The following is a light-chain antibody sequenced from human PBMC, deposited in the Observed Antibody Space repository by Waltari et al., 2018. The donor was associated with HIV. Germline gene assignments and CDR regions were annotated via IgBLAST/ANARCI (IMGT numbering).Light chain of an antibody. CDR3: CSYAGSSTLV. V-gene: IGLV2-23*02. Sequence: QSALTQPASVSGSPGQSITISCTGTSSDVGRYYLVSWYQQHPGNAPKLMIYEVNQRPSGVSNRFSGSKSGNTASLTISGLQAEDEADFYCCSYAGSSTLVFGGGTKLTVL. CDR2: EVN. CDR1: SSDVGRYYL. J-gene: IGLJ3*02.